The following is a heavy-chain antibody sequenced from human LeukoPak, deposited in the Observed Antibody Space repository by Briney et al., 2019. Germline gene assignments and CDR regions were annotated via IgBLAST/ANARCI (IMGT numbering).Heavy chain of an antibody. V-gene: IGHV1-69*06. J-gene: IGHJ5*02. CDR1: GGTFSSYA. D-gene: IGHD3-10*01. CDR2: VIPIFGAA. CDR3: ARAGKFGMYNWFDP. Sequence: SVKVSCKASGGTFSSYAISWVRQAPGQGLEWMGGVIPIFGAANYAQKFQGRVTITADKSTSTAYMELSSLRSEDTAVYYCARAGKFGMYNWFDPWGQGTLVTVSS.